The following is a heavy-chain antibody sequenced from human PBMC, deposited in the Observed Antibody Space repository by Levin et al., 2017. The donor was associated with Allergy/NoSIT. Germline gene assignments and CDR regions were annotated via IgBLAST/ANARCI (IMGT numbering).Heavy chain of an antibody. V-gene: IGHV3-7*01. CDR1: GFTFSSYW. J-gene: IGHJ6*02. CDR3: ARDRITMIVERGNYYYYGMDV. D-gene: IGHD3-22*01. Sequence: GGSLRLSCAASGFTFSSYWMSWVRQAPGKGLEWVANIKQDGSEKYYVDSVKGRFTISRDNAKNSLYLQMNSLRAEDTAVYYCARDRITMIVERGNYYYYGMDVWGQGTTVTVSS. CDR2: IKQDGSEK.